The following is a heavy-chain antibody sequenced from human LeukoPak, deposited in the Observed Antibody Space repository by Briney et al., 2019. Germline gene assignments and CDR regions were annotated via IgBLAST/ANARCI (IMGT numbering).Heavy chain of an antibody. Sequence: GASVKVSCKASGYTFTSYDINWVRQATGQGLEWMGWMNPNSGNTGYAQKFQGRVTMTRNTSISTAYMELSSLRSEDTAVYYCARGSGGDGYNYSESFDYWGQGTLVTVSS. D-gene: IGHD5-24*01. V-gene: IGHV1-8*01. CDR1: GYTFTSYD. CDR2: MNPNSGNT. J-gene: IGHJ4*02. CDR3: ARGSGGDGYNYSESFDY.